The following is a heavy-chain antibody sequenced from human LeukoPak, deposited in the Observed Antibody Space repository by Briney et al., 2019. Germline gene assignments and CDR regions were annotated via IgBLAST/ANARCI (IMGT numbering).Heavy chain of an antibody. Sequence: GASVKVSCKASGYTFTSYGISWVRQAPGQGLEWMGWISAYNGNTNYAQKLQGRVTMTTDTSTSTAYMELRSLRSDDTAVYYCARAPYYDFWSGYYGFDYWGQGTLVTVSS. CDR2: ISAYNGNT. D-gene: IGHD3-3*01. V-gene: IGHV1-18*01. CDR1: GYTFTSYG. CDR3: ARAPYYDFWSGYYGFDY. J-gene: IGHJ4*02.